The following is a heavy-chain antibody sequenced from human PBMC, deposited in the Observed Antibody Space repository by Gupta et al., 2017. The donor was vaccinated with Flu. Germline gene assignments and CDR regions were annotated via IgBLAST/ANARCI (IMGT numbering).Heavy chain of an antibody. Sequence: EVQLVESGGDLVQPGGSLRLSCAASGYPFSNYDINWVRQAPGKGLEWILYISGSGSAIFYVDSVKGRFTISRDNGRNSVYLQMNNLRPEDTAVYYCVRGESYIVATSGFEYWGQGALVTVSS. CDR1: GYPFSNYD. CDR2: ISGSGSAI. V-gene: IGHV3-48*01. D-gene: IGHD5-12*01. CDR3: VRGESYIVATSGFEY. J-gene: IGHJ4*02.